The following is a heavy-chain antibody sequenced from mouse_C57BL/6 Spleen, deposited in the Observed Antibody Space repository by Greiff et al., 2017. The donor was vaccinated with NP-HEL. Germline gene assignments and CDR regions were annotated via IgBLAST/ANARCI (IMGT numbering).Heavy chain of an antibody. J-gene: IGHJ4*01. D-gene: IGHD1-1*01. CDR3: ARGDYYGSHAMDY. CDR1: GFTFSDYG. Sequence: DVQLVESGGGLVKPGGSLKLSCAASGFTFSDYGMHWVRQVSEKGLEWVAYISSGSSTIYYADTVKGRFTISRDNAKNTLFLQMTSLRSEDTAMYYCARGDYYGSHAMDYWGQGTSVTVSS. CDR2: ISSGSSTI. V-gene: IGHV5-17*01.